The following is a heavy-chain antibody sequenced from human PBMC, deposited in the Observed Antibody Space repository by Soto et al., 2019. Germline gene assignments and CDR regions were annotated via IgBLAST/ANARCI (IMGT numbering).Heavy chain of an antibody. CDR3: ARGPPGVVPGAIGSGGMDV. V-gene: IGHV3-30*04. Sequence: QVQLVESGGGAVQPGRSLSLSCAASGFTLSSYAVHWVRQAPGKGLEWVAVMSFDGSKASHADSVKGRFTISRDNSKNTVSLQMKSLRVEDSAVYYCARGPPGVVPGAIGSGGMDVWGQGTTVTVSS. D-gene: IGHD2-2*01. CDR1: GFTLSSYA. CDR2: MSFDGSKA. J-gene: IGHJ6*02.